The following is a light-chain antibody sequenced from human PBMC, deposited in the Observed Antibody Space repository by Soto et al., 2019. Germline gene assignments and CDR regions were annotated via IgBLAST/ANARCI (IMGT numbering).Light chain of an antibody. V-gene: IGKV1-5*03. CDR3: QQYNSYSRT. Sequence: DIQMTQSPSTLSASVGDRVTINCRAIQSISSWLAWYQQKPGKAPKLLIYKASSLESGVSSRFSGSGSGTEFTLTISSLQPDDFATYYCQQYNSYSRTFGQGTKVDIK. J-gene: IGKJ1*01. CDR1: QSISSW. CDR2: KAS.